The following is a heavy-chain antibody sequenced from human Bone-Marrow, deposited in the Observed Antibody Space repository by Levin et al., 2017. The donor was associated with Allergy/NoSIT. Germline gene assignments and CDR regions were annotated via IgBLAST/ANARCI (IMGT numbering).Heavy chain of an antibody. CDR3: AREETTIFGVVTPFYYYYGMDV. V-gene: IGHV1-69*06. J-gene: IGHJ6*02. Sequence: KISCKASGGTFSSYAISWVRQAPGQGLEWMGGIIPIFGTANYAQKFQGRVTITADKSTSTAYMELSSLRSEDTAVYYCAREETTIFGVVTPFYYYYGMDVWGQGTTVTVSS. CDR2: IIPIFGTA. CDR1: GGTFSSYA. D-gene: IGHD3-3*01.